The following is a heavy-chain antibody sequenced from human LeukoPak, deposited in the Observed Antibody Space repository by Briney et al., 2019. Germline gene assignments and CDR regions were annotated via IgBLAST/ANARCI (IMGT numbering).Heavy chain of an antibody. CDR2: IYHSGST. CDR3: ARDRYGDYPFDY. CDR1: GGSISSGGYS. D-gene: IGHD4-17*01. V-gene: IGHV4-30-2*01. J-gene: IGHJ4*02. Sequence: SETLSLTCTVSGGSISSGGYSWSWIRQPPGKGLEWIGYIYHSGSTYYNPSLKSRVTISVDRSKNQFSLKLSSVTAADTAVYYCARDRYGDYPFDYWGQGTLVTVSS.